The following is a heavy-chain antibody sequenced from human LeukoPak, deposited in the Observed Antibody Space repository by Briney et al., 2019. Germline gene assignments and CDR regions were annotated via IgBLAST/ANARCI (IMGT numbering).Heavy chain of an antibody. D-gene: IGHD3-16*02. J-gene: IGHJ4*02. V-gene: IGHV3-23*01. Sequence: GGSLRLSCAASGFTFEGYGMSWVRQGPGKGLEWVSGISASGDSTNYADSVKGRFTISRDNSKNTVYLQVNSLRAEDTAVYYCASFPRADMGLIILDYWGQGTLVTVSS. CDR3: ASFPRADMGLIILDY. CDR1: GFTFEGYG. CDR2: ISASGDST.